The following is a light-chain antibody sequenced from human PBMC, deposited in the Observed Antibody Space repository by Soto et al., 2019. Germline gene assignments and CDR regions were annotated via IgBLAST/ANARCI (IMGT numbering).Light chain of an antibody. Sequence: DIQMTQSPSTLSASVGDRVTITCRASQSISSWLAWCQQKPGKAPKLLIYKASSLETGVPSRFSGSASGTEFTLTISSLQPDDFATYYCQQYNSYSPWTFGQGTKVEIK. J-gene: IGKJ1*01. CDR1: QSISSW. V-gene: IGKV1-5*03. CDR3: QQYNSYSPWT. CDR2: KAS.